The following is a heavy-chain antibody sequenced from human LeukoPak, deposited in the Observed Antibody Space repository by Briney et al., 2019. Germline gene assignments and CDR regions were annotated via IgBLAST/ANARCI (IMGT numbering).Heavy chain of an antibody. CDR2: ISYDGSNK. J-gene: IGHJ4*02. CDR1: GFTFSSYA. Sequence: GRSLRLSCAASGFTFSSYAMHWVRQAPGKGLEWVAVISYDGSNKYYADSVKGRFTISRDNSKNTLYLQMNSLRAEDTAVYYCAKDAATIEHFDYWGQGTLVTVSS. V-gene: IGHV3-30*04. CDR3: AKDAATIEHFDY. D-gene: IGHD5-12*01.